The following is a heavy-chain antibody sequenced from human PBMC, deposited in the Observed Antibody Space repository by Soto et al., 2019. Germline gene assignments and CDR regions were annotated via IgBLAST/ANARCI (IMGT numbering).Heavy chain of an antibody. Sequence: GGSLRLSCAASGFTFSSYSMNWVRQAPGKGLEWVGRIKSKTDGGTTDYAAPVKGRFTISRDDSKNTLYLQMNSLKTEDTAVYYCTTDGLDCSSTSCYPLNAFDIWGQGTMVTVSS. J-gene: IGHJ3*02. D-gene: IGHD2-2*01. CDR1: GFTFSSYS. V-gene: IGHV3-15*01. CDR3: TTDGLDCSSTSCYPLNAFDI. CDR2: IKSKTDGGTT.